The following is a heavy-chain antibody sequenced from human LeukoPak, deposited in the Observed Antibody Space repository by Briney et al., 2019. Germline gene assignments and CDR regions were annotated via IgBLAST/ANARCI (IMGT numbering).Heavy chain of an antibody. CDR1: GGTFSCYA. CDR2: IIPILGIA. J-gene: IGHJ4*02. V-gene: IGHV1-69*04. Sequence: SVKVSCKASGGTFSCYAISWVRQAPGQGLEWMGRIIPILGIANYAQKFQGRVTITADKSTSTAYMELSSLRSEDTAVYYCARDEVATISLDYWGQGTLVTVSS. CDR3: ARDEVATISLDY. D-gene: IGHD5-12*01.